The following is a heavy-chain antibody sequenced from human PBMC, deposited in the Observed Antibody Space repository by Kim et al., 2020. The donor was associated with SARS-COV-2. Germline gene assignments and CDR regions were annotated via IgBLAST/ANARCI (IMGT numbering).Heavy chain of an antibody. CDR3: ATLYSSSWPRCYYYYYGMD. J-gene: IGHJ6*01. D-gene: IGHD6-13*01. CDR2: INPNSGGT. CDR1: GYTFTGYY. Sequence: ASVKVSCNASGYTFTGYYMHWVRQAPGQGLEWMGWINPNSGGTNYAQKFQGRVTMTRDTSISTAYMELSRLRSDDTALYYCATLYSSSWPRCYYYYYGMD. V-gene: IGHV1-2*02.